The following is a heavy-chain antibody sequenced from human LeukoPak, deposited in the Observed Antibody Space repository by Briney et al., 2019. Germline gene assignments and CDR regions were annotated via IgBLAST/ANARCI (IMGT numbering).Heavy chain of an antibody. V-gene: IGHV4-39*07. D-gene: IGHD1-26*01. CDR1: GGSIRSRSNY. Sequence: SETLSLTCTVSGGSIRSRSNYWGWTRQPPGKGLEWIGSIYYTGYTFYNPSLKSRVTISVDTSRNKVSLKLTSVTAADTVVYYCARAPSYSGSYYADYWGQGILVTVSS. CDR2: IYYTGYT. J-gene: IGHJ4*02. CDR3: ARAPSYSGSYYADY.